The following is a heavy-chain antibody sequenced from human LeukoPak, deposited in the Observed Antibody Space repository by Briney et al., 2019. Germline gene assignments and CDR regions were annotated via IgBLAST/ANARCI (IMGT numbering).Heavy chain of an antibody. J-gene: IGHJ3*01. V-gene: IGHV4-4*07. CDR2: MYISGST. CDR1: GGSISSYY. CDR3: AREGDDILTGYSFDAFDV. Sequence: PSETLSLTCTVSGGSISSYYWSWIRQPAGKGLEWIGRMYISGSTNYNPSLKSRVTMSVDTSKNQFSLKLNSVTAADTAVYYCAREGDDILTGYSFDAFDVCGQGTMVTVSS. D-gene: IGHD3-9*01.